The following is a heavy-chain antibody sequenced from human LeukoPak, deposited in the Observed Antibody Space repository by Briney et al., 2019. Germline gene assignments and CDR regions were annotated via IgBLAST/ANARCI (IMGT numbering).Heavy chain of an antibody. CDR1: GFTFSSYA. D-gene: IGHD6-13*01. V-gene: IGHV3-23*01. J-gene: IGHJ1*01. Sequence: GGSLRLSCAASGFTFSSYAMSWVRQAPGKGLEWVSAISGSGGSTYYADSVKGRFTISRDNSKNTLYLQMNSLRAEDTAVYYCVKPFTSYGSSSLFAEYFQHWGQGTLVTVSS. CDR2: ISGSGGST. CDR3: VKPFTSYGSSSLFAEYFQH.